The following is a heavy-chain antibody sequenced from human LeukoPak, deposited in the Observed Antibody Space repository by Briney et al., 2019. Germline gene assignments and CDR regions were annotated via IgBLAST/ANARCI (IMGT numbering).Heavy chain of an antibody. CDR3: ARGASYSGAFDI. J-gene: IGHJ3*02. CDR2: IYYSGST. D-gene: IGHD1-26*01. Sequence: SETLSLTCTASGGSISSYYWSWIRQPPGKGLEWIGYIYYSGSTNYNPSLKSRVTISVDTSKNQFSLKLSSVTAADTAVYYCARGASYSGAFDIWGQGTMVTVSS. V-gene: IGHV4-59*01. CDR1: GGSISSYY.